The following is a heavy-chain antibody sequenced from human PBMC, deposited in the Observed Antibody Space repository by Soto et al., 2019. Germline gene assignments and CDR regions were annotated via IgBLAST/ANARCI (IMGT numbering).Heavy chain of an antibody. D-gene: IGHD1-1*01. CDR3: ARDNNWYLDY. CDR1: EFTFSKHW. J-gene: IGHJ4*02. V-gene: IGHV3-74*01. CDR2: IKTDGSFT. Sequence: EVQLAESGGGLVQSGGSLRLSCAASEFTFSKHWMHWVRQAPGKGLVWVSHIKTDGSFTRDADCVKGRFTISRDNARNTLYLQMNSLRAEETAVYYCARDNNWYLDYWGQGTLVTVSS.